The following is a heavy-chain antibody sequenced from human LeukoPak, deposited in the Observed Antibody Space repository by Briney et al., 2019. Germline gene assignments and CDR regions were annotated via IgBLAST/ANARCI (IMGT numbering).Heavy chain of an antibody. J-gene: IGHJ4*02. D-gene: IGHD6-6*01. Sequence: GGSLRLSCAASGFIFTDYAMHWVRQPPGKGLEWVALVSYDGRNENYADSVKGRFTISRDTSKSTLYLQLNSLRGEDTAVYYCARDGRQYSSSSIYFDYWGQGTLVTVSS. V-gene: IGHV3-30*04. CDR2: VSYDGRNE. CDR3: ARDGRQYSSSSIYFDY. CDR1: GFIFTDYA.